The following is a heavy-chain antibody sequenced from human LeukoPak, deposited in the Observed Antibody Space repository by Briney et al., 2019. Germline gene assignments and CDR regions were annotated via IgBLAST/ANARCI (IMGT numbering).Heavy chain of an antibody. CDR1: GYTLTELS. CDR2: IIPIFGTA. D-gene: IGHD1-1*01. V-gene: IGHV1-69*13. J-gene: IGHJ4*02. CDR3: ARELYNWNDGDKAHFDY. Sequence: SVKVSCKVSGYTLTELSMHWVRQAPGQGLEWMGGIIPIFGTANYAQKFQGRVTITADESTSTAYMELSSLRSEDTAVYYCARELYNWNDGDKAHFDYWGQGTLVTVSS.